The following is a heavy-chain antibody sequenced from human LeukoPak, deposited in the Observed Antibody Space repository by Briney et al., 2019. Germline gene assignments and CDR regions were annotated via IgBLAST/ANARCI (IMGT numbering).Heavy chain of an antibody. V-gene: IGHV3-23*01. J-gene: IGHJ5*02. CDR3: AKDYYGSGRLNWFDP. Sequence: PGGSLRLSCAASGFTFSSYAMSWVRQAPGKGLEWVSAISGSGGSTYYADSVKGRFTISRDNSKNTLYLQMNSLRAEDTAVYYCAKDYYGSGRLNWFDPWGQGTLVTVSS. D-gene: IGHD3-10*01. CDR2: ISGSGGST. CDR1: GFTFSSYA.